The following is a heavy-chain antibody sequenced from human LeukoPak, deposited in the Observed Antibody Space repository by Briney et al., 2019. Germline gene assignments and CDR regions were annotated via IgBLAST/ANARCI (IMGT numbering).Heavy chain of an antibody. CDR1: GFTVSTNY. Sequence: GGSLRLSCAASGFTVSTNYMSWVRQAPGKGLEWVSVIYSGGSTYYADSVKGRFAVSRDNSKNTVYLQMNSLRAEDTAVFYCARGPYNWNYGLYYYYMDLWGRGTTVTVSS. CDR2: IYSGGST. CDR3: ARGPYNWNYGLYYYYMDL. V-gene: IGHV3-53*01. J-gene: IGHJ6*03. D-gene: IGHD1-7*01.